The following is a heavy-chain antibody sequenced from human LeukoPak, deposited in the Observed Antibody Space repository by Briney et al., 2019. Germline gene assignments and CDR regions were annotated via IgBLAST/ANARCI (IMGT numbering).Heavy chain of an antibody. Sequence: GGSLRLSCAASGFTFSSYAMTWVRQAPGKGLEWVSLIYSGGSTYSADSVKGRFTISRDNSKNTLHLQMNSLRVEDTAVYYCARDTDYYGSGRHGYFDHWGQGTLVTVSS. D-gene: IGHD3-10*01. CDR3: ARDTDYYGSGRHGYFDH. CDR2: IYSGGST. J-gene: IGHJ1*01. V-gene: IGHV3-66*01. CDR1: GFTFSSYA.